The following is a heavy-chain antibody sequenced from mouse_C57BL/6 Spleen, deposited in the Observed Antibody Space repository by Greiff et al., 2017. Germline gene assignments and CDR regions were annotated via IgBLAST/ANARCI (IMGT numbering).Heavy chain of an antibody. CDR3: ARDNDAMDY. V-gene: IGHV5-4*01. Sequence: EVQGVESGGGLVKPGGSLKLSCAASGFTFSSYAMSWVRQTPEKRLEWVATISDGGSYTYYPDNVKGRFTISRDTAKNNLYLQMSHLKSEDTAMYYWARDNDAMDYWGQGTSVTVSS. CDR2: ISDGGSYT. J-gene: IGHJ4*01. CDR1: GFTFSSYA.